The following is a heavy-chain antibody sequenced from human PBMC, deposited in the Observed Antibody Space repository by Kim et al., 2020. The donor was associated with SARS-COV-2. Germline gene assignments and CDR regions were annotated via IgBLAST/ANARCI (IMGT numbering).Heavy chain of an antibody. V-gene: IGHV1-46*01. J-gene: IGHJ4*02. Sequence: ASVKVSCKASGYTFTSYYMHWVRQAPGQGLEWMGIINPSGGSTSYAQKFQGRVTMTRDTSTSTVYMELSSLRSEDTAVYYCARGLHADRGGTAQPEGYWGQGTLVTVSS. CDR3: ARGLHADRGGTAQPEGY. CDR2: INPSGGST. CDR1: GYTFTSYY. D-gene: IGHD2-2*01.